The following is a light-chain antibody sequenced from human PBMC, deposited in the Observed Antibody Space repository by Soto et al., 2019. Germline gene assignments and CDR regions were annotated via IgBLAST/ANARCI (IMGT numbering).Light chain of an antibody. CDR3: QQYTGPPTT. Sequence: DIQMTQSPSSLSASVGDRVTITCRASQSISKDLNWYQQKPGEAPMLLIYDASTLQGGVPSRFSGAVSGTDFTLTITRLEPEDSAVYFCQQYTGPPTTFGQGTRLEIK. V-gene: IGKV1-39*01. CDR1: QSISKD. J-gene: IGKJ5*01. CDR2: DAS.